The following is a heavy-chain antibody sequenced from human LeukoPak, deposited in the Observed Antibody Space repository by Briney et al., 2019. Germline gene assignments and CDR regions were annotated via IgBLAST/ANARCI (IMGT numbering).Heavy chain of an antibody. D-gene: IGHD3-22*01. Sequence: PSETLSLTCTVSGGSISSGDYYWSWLRQPPGMGLECSGNIYYTGSTYYNPSLKSRVTISVDTSKNQFSLKLSSVTAADTAVYYCARDRYYYDSSGYYHRVGYFDYWGQGTLVTVSS. CDR3: ARDRYYYDSSGYYHRVGYFDY. CDR2: IYYTGST. J-gene: IGHJ4*02. V-gene: IGHV4-30-4*01. CDR1: GGSISSGDYY.